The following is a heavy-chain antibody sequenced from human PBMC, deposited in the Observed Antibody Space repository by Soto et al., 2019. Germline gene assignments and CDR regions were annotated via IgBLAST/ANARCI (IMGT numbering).Heavy chain of an antibody. J-gene: IGHJ4*02. CDR3: SKDTFHDSSVYLDFDY. D-gene: IGHD3-22*01. CDR2: ISGSGNTI. V-gene: IGHV3-23*01. Sequence: PGGSLRLSCAASRFTFSNYAMSWVRQAAGKGLEWVSAISGSGNTIYYADSVKGRFSISRDNSKDTLYLQMNSLRAEDTAVYYCSKDTFHDSSVYLDFDYRGQGTLVTVSS. CDR1: RFTFSNYA.